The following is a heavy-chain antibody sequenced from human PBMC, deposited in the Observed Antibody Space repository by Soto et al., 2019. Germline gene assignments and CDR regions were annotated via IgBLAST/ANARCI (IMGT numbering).Heavy chain of an antibody. D-gene: IGHD3-22*01. J-gene: IGHJ3*02. Sequence: VGSLRLSCAASGFTFSSYAMSWVRQAPGKGLEWVSAISGSGGSTYYADSVKGRFTISRDNSKNTLYLQMNSLRAEDTAVYYCATSPRPTYYYDSSGYYRYDAFDIWGQGTMVTVSS. CDR3: ATSPRPTYYYDSSGYYRYDAFDI. CDR2: ISGSGGST. V-gene: IGHV3-23*01. CDR1: GFTFSSYA.